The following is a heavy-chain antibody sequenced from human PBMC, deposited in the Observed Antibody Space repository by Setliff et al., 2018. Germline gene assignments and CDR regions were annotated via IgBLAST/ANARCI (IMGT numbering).Heavy chain of an antibody. CDR3: AKDPQIRFLEWLSRVYFDY. CDR1: GFTFSSYS. CDR2: ISSSSSTT. D-gene: IGHD3-3*01. J-gene: IGHJ4*02. Sequence: GSLRLSCAASGFTFSSYSMNWVRQAPGKGLEWVSYISSSSSTTYYADSVKGRFTISRDNSKNTLYLQMNSLRAEDTAVYYCAKDPQIRFLEWLSRVYFDYWGQGTLVTVSS. V-gene: IGHV3-48*01.